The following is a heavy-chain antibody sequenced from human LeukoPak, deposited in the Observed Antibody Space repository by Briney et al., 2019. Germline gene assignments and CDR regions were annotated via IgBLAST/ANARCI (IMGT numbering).Heavy chain of an antibody. CDR2: INHSGST. D-gene: IGHD2-2*01. Sequence: PSETLSLTCAVYGGSFSGYYWSWIRQPPGKWLEWIGEINHSGSTNYNPSLKSRVTISVDTSKNQFSLKLSSVTAADTAVYYCARGLRYCSSTSCYGKYFQHWGQGTLVTVSS. J-gene: IGHJ1*01. V-gene: IGHV4-34*01. CDR3: ARGLRYCSSTSCYGKYFQH. CDR1: GGSFSGYY.